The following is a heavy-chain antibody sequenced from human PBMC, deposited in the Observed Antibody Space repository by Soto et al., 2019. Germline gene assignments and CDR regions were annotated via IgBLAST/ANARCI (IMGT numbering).Heavy chain of an antibody. CDR2: IYHSGTT. Sequence: QLQLQESGSGLVKPSQTLSLTCAVSGGSISSGGYSWSWIRQPPGKGLEWIGYIYHSGTTYYNPSRKSRVTISVDRSKNQFSLKLSSVTAADTAVYYCARTSVDTAMVDFDYWGQGTLVTVSS. CDR3: ARTSVDTAMVDFDY. V-gene: IGHV4-30-2*01. CDR1: GGSISSGGYS. J-gene: IGHJ4*02. D-gene: IGHD5-18*01.